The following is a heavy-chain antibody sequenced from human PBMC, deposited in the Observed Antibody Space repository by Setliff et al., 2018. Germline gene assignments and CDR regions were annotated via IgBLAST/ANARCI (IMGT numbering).Heavy chain of an antibody. D-gene: IGHD2-15*01. CDR2: ISWDGTRT. J-gene: IGHJ4*02. Sequence: PGGSLRLSCSTSGFTFDDYAMHWVRQAPGKGLEWVSLISWDGTRTNYVDSLKGRVTISRDNSKNSLFLQMNSLRVEGTALYYCVKDTGNGGNTGLDYWGQGTLVTVSS. V-gene: IGHV3-43D*04. CDR3: VKDTGNGGNTGLDY. CDR1: GFTFDDYA.